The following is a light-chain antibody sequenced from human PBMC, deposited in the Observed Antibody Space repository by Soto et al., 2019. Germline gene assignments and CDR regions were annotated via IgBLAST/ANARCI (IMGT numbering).Light chain of an antibody. CDR2: DVS. CDR3: CSYAGSYTPL. V-gene: IGLV2-11*01. CDR1: SSDVGGYNY. J-gene: IGLJ2*01. Sequence: QSVLTQPRSVSGSPGQSVTISCTGTSSDVGGYNYVSWYQQHPGKAPKLMIYDVSMRPSGVPDRFSGSKSGNTASLTISGLQAEDEADYYCCSYAGSYTPLFGGGTKVTVL.